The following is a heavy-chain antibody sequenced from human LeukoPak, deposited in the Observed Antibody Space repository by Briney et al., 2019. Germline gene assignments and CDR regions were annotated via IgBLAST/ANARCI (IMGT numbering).Heavy chain of an antibody. J-gene: IGHJ4*02. D-gene: IGHD6-13*01. CDR2: INPNSGGT. CDR3: ARVPRRAAAGTFHYFDY. V-gene: IGHV1-2*02. CDR1: GYTFTGYY. Sequence: ASVKVSCKASGYTFTGYYMHWVRQAPGQGLEWMGWINPNSGGTNYAQKFQGRVTMTRDTSISTAYMELSRLRSDDTAVYYCARVPRRAAAGTFHYFDYWGQGTLVTVSP.